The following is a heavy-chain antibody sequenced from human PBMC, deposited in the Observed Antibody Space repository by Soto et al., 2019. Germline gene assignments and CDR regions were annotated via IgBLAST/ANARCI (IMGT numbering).Heavy chain of an antibody. J-gene: IGHJ4*02. V-gene: IGHV1-69*01. D-gene: IGHD3-16*01. Sequence: QVQLVQSGAEVKKPGSSVKVSCKASGGSFRNFVISWVRQAPGQGLEWMGGIISNSGTTNYAQKFQGKVTITADESTSTAYMELSGLTSEDTSLHYCARDLGGEATIRFWGQGTLVTVSS. CDR1: GGSFRNFV. CDR3: ARDLGGEATIRF. CDR2: IISNSGTT.